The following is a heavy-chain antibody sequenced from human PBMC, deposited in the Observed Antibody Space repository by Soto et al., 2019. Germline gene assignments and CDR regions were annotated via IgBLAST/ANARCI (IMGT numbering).Heavy chain of an antibody. D-gene: IGHD2-21*02. J-gene: IGHJ4*02. CDR1: GFTFSSYA. V-gene: IGHV3-23*01. CDR3: AKDEILRHIVVVTALDY. Sequence: PGGSLRLSCAASGFTFSSYAMSWVRQAPGKGLEWVSAISGSGGSTYYADSVKGRFTISRDNSKNTLYLQMNSLRAEDTAVYYCAKDEILRHIVVVTALDYWGQGTLVTVSS. CDR2: ISGSGGST.